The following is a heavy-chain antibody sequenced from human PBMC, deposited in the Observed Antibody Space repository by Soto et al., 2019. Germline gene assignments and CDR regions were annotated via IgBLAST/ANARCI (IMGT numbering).Heavy chain of an antibody. Sequence: PSETLSLTCTVSGGSISSYYWSWIRQPPGKGLEWIGYIYYSGSTNYNPSLKSRVTISVDTSKNQFSLKLSSVTAADTAVYYCARVWRYDFWGPCMDVWGQGTTVTVSS. J-gene: IGHJ6*02. CDR1: GGSISSYY. CDR3: ARVWRYDFWGPCMDV. V-gene: IGHV4-59*08. CDR2: IYYSGST. D-gene: IGHD3-3*01.